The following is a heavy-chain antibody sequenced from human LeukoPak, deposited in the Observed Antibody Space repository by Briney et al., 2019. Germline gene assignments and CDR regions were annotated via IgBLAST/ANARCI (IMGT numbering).Heavy chain of an antibody. CDR2: IYYSGST. CDR3: ARGIVVVPAAMSWFDP. D-gene: IGHD2-2*01. CDR1: GGSVSSGSYY. J-gene: IGHJ5*02. Sequence: SETLSLTCTVPGGSVSSGSYYWSWIRQPPGKGLEWIGYIYYSGSTNSNPSLKSRVTMSVDTSKTQFSLKLRSVTAADPAVYYCARGIVVVPAAMSWFDPWGQGTLVTVSS. V-gene: IGHV4-61*01.